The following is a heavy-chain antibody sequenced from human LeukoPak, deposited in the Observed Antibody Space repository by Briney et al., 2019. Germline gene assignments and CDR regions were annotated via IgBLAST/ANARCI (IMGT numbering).Heavy chain of an antibody. CDR1: GYTFTAYY. V-gene: IGHV1-2*02. D-gene: IGHD4-23*01. CDR3: ARDLVVTPSGEDY. Sequence: ASVKVSCKASGYTFTAYYMHWVRQAPGQGLEWMGWINPNSGGTNYAQKFQGRVTMTRDTSISTAYMELSRLRSDDTAVYYCARDLVVTPSGEDYWGQGTLVTVSS. CDR2: INPNSGGT. J-gene: IGHJ4*02.